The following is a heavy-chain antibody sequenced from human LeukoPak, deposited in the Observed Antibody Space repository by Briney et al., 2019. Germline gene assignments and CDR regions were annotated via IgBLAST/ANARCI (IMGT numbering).Heavy chain of an antibody. Sequence: SETLSLTCTVSGGSISSSSYYWGWIRQPPGKGLEWIGSIYYSGSTYYNPSLKSRVTISVDTSKNQFSQKLSSVIAADTAVYYCAISYYYDSSGSIGDFDYWGQGTLVTASS. CDR1: GGSISSSSYY. CDR2: IYYSGST. V-gene: IGHV4-39*01. D-gene: IGHD3-22*01. CDR3: AISYYYDSSGSIGDFDY. J-gene: IGHJ4*02.